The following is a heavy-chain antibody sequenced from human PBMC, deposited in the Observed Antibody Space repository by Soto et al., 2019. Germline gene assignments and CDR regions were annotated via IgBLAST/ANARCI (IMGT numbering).Heavy chain of an antibody. CDR2: IYYSGST. CDR3: ARGWDCTNGVCFGAPYYFDD. V-gene: IGHV4-59*01. Sequence: PSETLSLTCTVSGGSISSYYWSWIRQPPGKGLEWIGYIYYSGSTNYNPSLKSRVTISVDTSKNQFSLKLSSVTAADTAVYYCARGWDCTNGVCFGAPYYFDDWGQGTLVTSPQ. CDR1: GGSISSYY. D-gene: IGHD2-8*01. J-gene: IGHJ4*02.